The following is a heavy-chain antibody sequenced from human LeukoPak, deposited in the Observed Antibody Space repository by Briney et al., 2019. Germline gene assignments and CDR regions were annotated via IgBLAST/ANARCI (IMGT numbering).Heavy chain of an antibody. Sequence: PGGSLRLSCAASGFTFSDYYMNWVRQAPGKGLEWVSYISSSGSTIYYADSVKGRFTISRDNSKNTLYLQMNSLRAEDTAVYYCAKDLGWFGELFPIDYWGQGTLVTVSS. J-gene: IGHJ4*02. CDR3: AKDLGWFGELFPIDY. CDR1: GFTFSDYY. V-gene: IGHV3-11*01. D-gene: IGHD3-10*01. CDR2: ISSSGSTI.